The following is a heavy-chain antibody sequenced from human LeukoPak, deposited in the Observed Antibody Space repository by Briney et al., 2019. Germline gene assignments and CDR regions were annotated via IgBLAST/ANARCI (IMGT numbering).Heavy chain of an antibody. Sequence: GASVKVSCKASGYTFTSYDINWVRQAPGHGLEWMGWINPNSGDTEYAQDFQGRVAMTRDTSISTAYMEVSTLRSDDTAVYYCARTDSSGYWCLDYWGQGTLVTVSS. D-gene: IGHD3-22*01. CDR1: GYTFTSYD. CDR2: INPNSGDT. V-gene: IGHV1-2*02. CDR3: ARTDSSGYWCLDY. J-gene: IGHJ4*02.